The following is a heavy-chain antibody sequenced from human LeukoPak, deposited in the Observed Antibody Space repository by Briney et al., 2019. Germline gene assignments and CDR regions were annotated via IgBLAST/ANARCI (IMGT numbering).Heavy chain of an antibody. V-gene: IGHV3-30*04. CDR1: GFTFSSYA. CDR2: ISYDGSNK. D-gene: IGHD3-9*01. CDR3: ARDGCDILTGYYICYFDY. J-gene: IGHJ4*02. Sequence: QPGGSLRVSCAASGFTFSSYAMHWVRQAPGKGLEWVAVISYDGSNKYYADSVKGRFTISRDNSKNTLYLQMNSLRAEDTAVYYCARDGCDILTGYYICYFDYWGQGTLVTVSS.